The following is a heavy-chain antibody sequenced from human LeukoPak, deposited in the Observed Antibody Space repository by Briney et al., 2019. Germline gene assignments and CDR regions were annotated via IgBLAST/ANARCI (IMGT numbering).Heavy chain of an antibody. CDR3: ARDPLYSSSANWFDP. D-gene: IGHD6-6*01. Sequence: ASVKVSCKASGYTFTGHYMHWVRQAPGQGLEWMGRINPNTGAINYAQKFQGRVTMTRDTSISTAYMELSRLRSDDTAVYYCARDPLYSSSANWFDPWGQGTLVTVSS. V-gene: IGHV1-2*02. CDR1: GYTFTGHY. J-gene: IGHJ5*02. CDR2: INPNTGAI.